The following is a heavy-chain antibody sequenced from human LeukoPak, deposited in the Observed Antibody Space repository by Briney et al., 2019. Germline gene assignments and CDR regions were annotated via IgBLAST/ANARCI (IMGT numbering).Heavy chain of an antibody. J-gene: IGHJ6*02. V-gene: IGHV3-21*01. D-gene: IGHD4-17*01. Sequence: GGSLRLSCAASGFTFSSYSMNWVRQAPGKGLEWVSSISSSSGSIYYADSVKGRFTISRDNAKNSLYLQMNSLRAEDTAVYYCASEAMTTVTSYYYYYGMNVWGQGTTVTVSS. CDR2: ISSSSGSI. CDR1: GFTFSSYS. CDR3: ASEAMTTVTSYYYYYGMNV.